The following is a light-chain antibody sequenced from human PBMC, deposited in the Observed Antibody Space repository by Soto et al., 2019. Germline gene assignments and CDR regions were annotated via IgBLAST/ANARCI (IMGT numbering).Light chain of an antibody. V-gene: IGKV3-20*01. CDR2: GTS. Sequence: EIVLTQSPVTLSLSPGERATLSCRASETVTSVYLSWFQQNPGQAPRLXFYGTSSRATGIPVRFSGSGSGTDFTLTISSLEPEDFAVYFCHQDFNSPWTFGQGTKVDIK. CDR3: HQDFNSPWT. J-gene: IGKJ1*01. CDR1: ETVTSVY.